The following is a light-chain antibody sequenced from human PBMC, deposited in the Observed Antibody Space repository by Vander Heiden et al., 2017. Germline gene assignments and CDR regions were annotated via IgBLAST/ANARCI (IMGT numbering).Light chain of an antibody. CDR3: MQGTHWPWT. J-gene: IGKJ1*01. V-gene: IGKV2-30*01. Sequence: DVVVTQSPLPLPVTHGQPASISCRTSQSLVSSNGNTYVKWYQQRPGKAPRLLINKVSNRNSGVPDRFSGSGSGTDFTLTISRVETEDVGVYYCMQGTHWPWTFGQGTKVEMK. CDR2: KVS. CDR1: QSLVSSNGNTY.